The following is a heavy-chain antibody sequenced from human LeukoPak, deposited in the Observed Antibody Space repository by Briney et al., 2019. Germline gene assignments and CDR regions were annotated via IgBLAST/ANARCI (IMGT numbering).Heavy chain of an antibody. V-gene: IGHV3-48*01. J-gene: IGHJ2*01. CDR3: ARGSGQTTVVTPEMGWYFDL. Sequence: GGSLRLSCAASAFTFSSYSMNWVRQAPGKGLEWVPYISSSSSTIYYADSVKGRFTISRDNAKNSLYLQMNSLRAEDTAVYYCARGSGQTTVVTPEMGWYFDLWGRGTLVTVSS. CDR1: AFTFSSYS. D-gene: IGHD4-23*01. CDR2: ISSSSSTI.